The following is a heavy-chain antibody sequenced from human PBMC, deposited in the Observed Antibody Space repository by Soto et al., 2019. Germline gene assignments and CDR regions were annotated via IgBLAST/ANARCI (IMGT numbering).Heavy chain of an antibody. J-gene: IGHJ6*02. Sequence: EVQLLESGGGLVQPGGSLRLSCAASGFSFNTYAMSWVRQARGKGPEWVSTVSASGGSTYSADSVKGRFTISRDNSKNTVNMKMNSLRAEDTDVYYCAKTMGDCSGGSCYGAYSMDVWGQGITVTVSS. CDR1: GFSFNTYA. CDR3: AKTMGDCSGGSCYGAYSMDV. V-gene: IGHV3-23*01. D-gene: IGHD2-15*01. CDR2: VSASGGST.